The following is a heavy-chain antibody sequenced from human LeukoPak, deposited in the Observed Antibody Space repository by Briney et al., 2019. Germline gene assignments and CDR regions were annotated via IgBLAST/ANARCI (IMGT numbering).Heavy chain of an antibody. CDR1: GGTFSSYA. CDR2: IIPIFGTA. Sequence: EASVKVSCKASGGTFSSYAISWVRQAPGQGLEWMGGIIPIFGTANYAQKFQGRVTITADESTSTAYMELSSLRSEDTAVYYCARWIPGIAAAASAFDIWGQGTMVTVSS. CDR3: ARWIPGIAAAASAFDI. D-gene: IGHD6-13*01. J-gene: IGHJ3*02. V-gene: IGHV1-69*13.